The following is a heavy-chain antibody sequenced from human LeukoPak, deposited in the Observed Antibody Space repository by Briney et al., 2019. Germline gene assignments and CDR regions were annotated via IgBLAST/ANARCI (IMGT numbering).Heavy chain of an antibody. CDR3: ARNQQLGGHSYYYYGMDV. J-gene: IGHJ6*02. CDR2: ISGGGVTT. CDR1: GFTSIAYA. V-gene: IGHV3-23*01. Sequence: GGSLRLSCVGSGFTSIAYALTWARQASGKGLEWVSGISGGGVTTYYADSVKGRFTISRDNSKNTLYPQMNSLRADDTAIYYCARNQQLGGHSYYYYGMDVWGQGTTVTVSS. D-gene: IGHD3-16*01.